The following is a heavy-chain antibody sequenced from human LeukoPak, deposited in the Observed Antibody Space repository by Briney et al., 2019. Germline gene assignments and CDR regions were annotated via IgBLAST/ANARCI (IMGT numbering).Heavy chain of an antibody. V-gene: IGHV1-2*02. CDR1: GYTFTGYC. CDR2: INPNSGGT. D-gene: IGHD6-13*01. CDR3: ARDLRPHSGAAAGTEGDY. J-gene: IGHJ4*02. Sequence: ASVKVSCKASGYTFTGYCMHWVRQAPGQGLEWMGWINPNSGGTNYAQKLQGRVTMTRDTSISTAYMELSRLRSDDTAVYYCARDLRPHSGAAAGTEGDYWGQGTLVTVSS.